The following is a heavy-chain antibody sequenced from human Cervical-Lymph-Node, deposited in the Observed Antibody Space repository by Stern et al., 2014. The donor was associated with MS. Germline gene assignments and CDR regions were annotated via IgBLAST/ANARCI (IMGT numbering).Heavy chain of an antibody. CDR1: GYTFTNNW. V-gene: IGHV5-51*04. CDR3: ARPPPRRKWDDPNYGMDV. CDR2: IYPDDSDI. Sequence: EVQLVESGAEVKKPGESLKISCKGSGYTFTNNWIAWVRQMPGKGLEWMGIIYPDDSDIRSRPPSQGQVPIPPDNPTSPASLQGSSLKAADSAVYYCARPPPRRKWDDPNYGMDVWGQGTTVTVSS. D-gene: IGHD1-1*01. J-gene: IGHJ6*02.